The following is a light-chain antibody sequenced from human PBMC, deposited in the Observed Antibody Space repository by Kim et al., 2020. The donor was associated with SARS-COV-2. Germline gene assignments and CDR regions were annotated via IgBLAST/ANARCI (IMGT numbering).Light chain of an antibody. V-gene: IGKV3-15*01. CDR1: QSVGSN. Sequence: PGERATLSCRASQSVGSNLAWYQQKPGQAPRLLISGASTRATGIPARFSGSGSGTEFTLTISSLESEDLAVYYCQQYNNWPPLTFGGGTKVEIK. CDR3: QQYNNWPPLT. J-gene: IGKJ4*01. CDR2: GAS.